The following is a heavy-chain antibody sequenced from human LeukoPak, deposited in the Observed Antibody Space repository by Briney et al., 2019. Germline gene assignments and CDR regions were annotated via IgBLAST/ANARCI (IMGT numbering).Heavy chain of an antibody. CDR3: ARGSASSGWNGDDY. J-gene: IGHJ4*02. Sequence: PGGSLRLSCAASGFTFSSYSMNWVRQAPGKGLEWVSSISSSSSYIYYADSVKGRFTISRDNAKNSLYLQMNSRRAEDTAVYYCARGSASSGWNGDDYWGQGTLVTVSS. D-gene: IGHD6-19*01. V-gene: IGHV3-21*01. CDR2: ISSSSSYI. CDR1: GFTFSSYS.